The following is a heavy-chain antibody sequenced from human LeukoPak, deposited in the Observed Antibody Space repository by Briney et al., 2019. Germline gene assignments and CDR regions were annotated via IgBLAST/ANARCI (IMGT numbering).Heavy chain of an antibody. D-gene: IGHD1-1*01. CDR3: ARSLGGNDVLSWFDP. CDR1: GDILSSNSAA. CDR2: TYYRSKLYN. J-gene: IGHJ5*02. Sequence: SQTLSLTCALSGDILSSNSAAWHWIRQSPSRGLEWLVRTYYRSKLYNDYAGSVKSRITINPDTSKNQFSLQLNSVTPEDTAVYYCARSLGGNDVLSWFDPGGQGTLVTVSP. V-gene: IGHV6-1*01.